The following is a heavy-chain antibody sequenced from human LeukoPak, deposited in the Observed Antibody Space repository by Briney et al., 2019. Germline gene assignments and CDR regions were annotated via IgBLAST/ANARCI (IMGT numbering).Heavy chain of an antibody. CDR2: INHSGST. CDR1: GGSFSGYY. CDR3: ATYGSVNDAFDI. Sequence: SETLSLTCAVYGGSFSGYYWSWIRQPPGKGLEWIGEINHSGSTNYNPSLKSRVTISVDTSKNQFSLKLSSVTAADTAVYYCATYGSVNDAFDIWGQGTMVTVSS. D-gene: IGHD3-10*01. V-gene: IGHV4-34*01. J-gene: IGHJ3*02.